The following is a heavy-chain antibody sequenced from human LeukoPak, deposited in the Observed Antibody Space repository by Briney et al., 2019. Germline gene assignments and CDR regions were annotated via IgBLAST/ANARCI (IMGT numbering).Heavy chain of an antibody. CDR1: GGSISNYY. Sequence: ESSETLSLTCTVSGGSISNYYWSWIRQSPGKGLEWIGYVHYSGSTNYNPSLKSRVTISVDTSKNQFSLKLSSVTAADTAVYYCARDRGTYYVSDAFDIWGQGTMVTVSS. D-gene: IGHD3-10*02. CDR3: ARDRGTYYVSDAFDI. J-gene: IGHJ3*02. V-gene: IGHV4-59*01. CDR2: VHYSGST.